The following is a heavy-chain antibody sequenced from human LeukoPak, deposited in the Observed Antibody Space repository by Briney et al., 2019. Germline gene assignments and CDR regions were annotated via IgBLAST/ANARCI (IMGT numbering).Heavy chain of an antibody. V-gene: IGHV1-2*02. Sequence: ASVKVSCKASGYTFTGYYMHWVRQAPGRGLEWMGWINPNSGGTNYAQKFQGRVTMTRDTSISTAYMELSRLRSDDTAVYYCARALRNYKNWFDPWGQGTLVTVSS. CDR3: ARALRNYKNWFDP. D-gene: IGHD1-7*01. CDR1: GYTFTGYY. CDR2: INPNSGGT. J-gene: IGHJ5*02.